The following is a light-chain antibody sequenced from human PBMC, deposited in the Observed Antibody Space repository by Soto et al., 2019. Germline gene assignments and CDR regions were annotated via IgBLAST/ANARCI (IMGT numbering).Light chain of an antibody. CDR2: GAS. Sequence: DIQMTQSPSSLSASVGARVTITCQASQDIRTSLSWFQQKPGRAPKLLIYGASYLETGVLSRFRRSGSGTDFTFTISRLQPEDIATYYCQHYNNLPPFTFGPGTKVDIK. V-gene: IGKV1-33*01. CDR1: QDIRTS. CDR3: QHYNNLPPFT. J-gene: IGKJ3*01.